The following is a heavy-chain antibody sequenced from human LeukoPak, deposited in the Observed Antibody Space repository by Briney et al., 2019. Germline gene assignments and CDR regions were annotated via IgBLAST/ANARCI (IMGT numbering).Heavy chain of an antibody. J-gene: IGHJ4*02. CDR2: IYYSGST. CDR3: ASQIMSSSRQAFDY. D-gene: IGHD6-13*01. Sequence: PSETLSLTCTVSGGSISSYYWSWIRQPPGKGLKWFGYIYYSGSTNYNPSLKSRVTISVDTSKNQFSLKLSSVTAADTAVYYCASQIMSSSRQAFDYWGQGTLVTVSS. V-gene: IGHV4-59*01. CDR1: GGSISSYY.